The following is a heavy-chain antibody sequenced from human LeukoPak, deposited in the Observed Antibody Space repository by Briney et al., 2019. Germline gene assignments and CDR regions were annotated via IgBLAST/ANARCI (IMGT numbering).Heavy chain of an antibody. CDR3: AREGYCNSTSCDKPFDC. CDR2: ISAYNGNT. CDR1: GYSFNSYG. D-gene: IGHD2-2*01. Sequence: ASVKVSCKASGYSFNSYGISWVRQAPGHGLEWMGWISAYNGNTNYAQKFQDRVTMTTDTSTSTAYIELRSLRSDDTAVYYCAREGYCNSTSCDKPFDCWGPGALVTVSS. V-gene: IGHV1-18*01. J-gene: IGHJ4*02.